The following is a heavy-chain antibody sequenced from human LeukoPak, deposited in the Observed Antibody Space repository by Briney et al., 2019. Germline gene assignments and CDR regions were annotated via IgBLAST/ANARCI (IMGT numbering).Heavy chain of an antibody. J-gene: IGHJ4*02. V-gene: IGHV3-21*01. Sequence: GGSLRLSCAASGFTSSSYSMNWVRQAPGKGLEWVSSISSSSSYIYYADSVKGRFTISRDNAKNSLYLQMNSLRAEDTAVYYCARGRRIVVVPAAINYFGYWGQGTLVTVSS. CDR2: ISSSSSYI. CDR3: ARGRRIVVVPAAINYFGY. CDR1: GFTSSSYS. D-gene: IGHD2-2*01.